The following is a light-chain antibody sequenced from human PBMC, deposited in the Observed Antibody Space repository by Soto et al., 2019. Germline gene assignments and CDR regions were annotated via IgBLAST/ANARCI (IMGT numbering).Light chain of an antibody. CDR3: QQYDGSPRT. J-gene: IGKJ1*01. CDR1: QSLNSNS. Sequence: EIVLTQSPGTRSVSPGERATLSCRASQSLNSNSLAWYQQKPAQAPRLLIYNAYNRASGIPDRFSGSGSGTDFTLTISRLEPEDFVVYHCQQYDGSPRTFGQGTKVDIK. V-gene: IGKV3-20*01. CDR2: NAY.